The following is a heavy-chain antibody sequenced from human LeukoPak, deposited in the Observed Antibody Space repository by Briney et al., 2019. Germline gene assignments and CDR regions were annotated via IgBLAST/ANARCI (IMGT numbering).Heavy chain of an antibody. V-gene: IGHV4-39*01. Sequence: SETLSLTRTVSGGSISSSSNDWGWIRQPPGKGLEWIGTIYYSGSTYYNPSLKSRVTISVDTSKKQFSLKLSSVTAADTAVYYCAGGKGIVASDWGQGTLVTVSS. CDR2: IYYSGST. CDR3: AGGKGIVASD. CDR1: GGSISSSSND. J-gene: IGHJ4*02. D-gene: IGHD6-13*01.